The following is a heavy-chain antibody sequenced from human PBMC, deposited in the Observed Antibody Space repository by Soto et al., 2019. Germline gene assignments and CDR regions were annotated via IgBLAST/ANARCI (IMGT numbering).Heavy chain of an antibody. Sequence: GESLKISCKGSGYSFGNYWITWVRQMAGKGLEWMGRIDPSDSSTDYSPSFQGHVTMSVDKSINTAYLRWSDLEASDTAIYYCALPLHYDFWGRLVNYGMDVWGPGTTVTVSS. CDR2: IDPSDSST. CDR3: ALPLHYDFWGRLVNYGMDV. V-gene: IGHV5-10-1*01. J-gene: IGHJ6*02. CDR1: GYSFGNYW. D-gene: IGHD3-3*01.